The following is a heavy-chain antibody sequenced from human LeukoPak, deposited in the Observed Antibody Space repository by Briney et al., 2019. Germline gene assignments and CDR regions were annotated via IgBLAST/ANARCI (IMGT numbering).Heavy chain of an antibody. Sequence: SETLSLTCTVSGGSISHYYWSWIRQPPGKGLEWTGYIYYSGSTNYNPSLKSRVTISVDTSKNQFSLKLSSVTAADTAVYYCARGYYDSSGYLISYNWFDPWGQGTLVTVSS. D-gene: IGHD3-22*01. CDR2: IYYSGST. CDR1: GGSISHYY. V-gene: IGHV4-59*01. J-gene: IGHJ5*02. CDR3: ARGYYDSSGYLISYNWFDP.